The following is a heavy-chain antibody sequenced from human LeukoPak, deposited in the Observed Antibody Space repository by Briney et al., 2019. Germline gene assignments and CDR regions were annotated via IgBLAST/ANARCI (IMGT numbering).Heavy chain of an antibody. Sequence: SVKVSCKASGGTFSSYAISWVRQAPGQGLEWMGGIIPIFGTANYAQKFQGRVTITADESTSAAYMELSSLRSEDTAVYYCARGSVWFGELSYYYYYGMDVWGQGTTVTVSS. D-gene: IGHD3-10*01. CDR2: IIPIFGTA. CDR3: ARGSVWFGELSYYYYYGMDV. J-gene: IGHJ6*02. CDR1: GGTFSSYA. V-gene: IGHV1-69*01.